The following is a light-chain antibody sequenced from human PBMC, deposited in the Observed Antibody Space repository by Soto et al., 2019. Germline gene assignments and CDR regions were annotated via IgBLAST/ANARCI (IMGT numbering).Light chain of an antibody. CDR2: NND. Sequence: QSVLTQPPSTSGTPGQRVTISCSGSSSNIGSNTVNWYQQLPGTAPKLLIYNNDQRPSGVPDRFSGSSSGTSASLAISGLQSEDEADYYCATWDDSLDGGVFGGGTQLTVL. J-gene: IGLJ3*02. CDR3: ATWDDSLDGGV. V-gene: IGLV1-44*01. CDR1: SSNIGSNT.